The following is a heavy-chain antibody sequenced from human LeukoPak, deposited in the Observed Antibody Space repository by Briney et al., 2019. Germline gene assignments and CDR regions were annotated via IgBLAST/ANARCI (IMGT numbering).Heavy chain of an antibody. CDR1: GFTFSSYA. J-gene: IGHJ6*03. CDR3: ARDAYGDYDSSYYYYYMDV. Sequence: GGSLRLSCAASGFTFSSYAMSWVRQAPGKGLEWVSAISGSGGSTYYADSVKGRFTISRDNSKNTLYLQMNSLRAEDTAVYYCARDAYGDYDSSYYYYYMDVWGKGTTVTVSS. CDR2: ISGSGGST. V-gene: IGHV3-23*01. D-gene: IGHD4-17*01.